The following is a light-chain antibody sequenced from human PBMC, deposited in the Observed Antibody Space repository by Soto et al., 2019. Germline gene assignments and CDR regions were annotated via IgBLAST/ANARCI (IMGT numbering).Light chain of an antibody. CDR1: SSNIGAGYD. CDR3: QSYDSRLSRAV. Sequence: QSVLTQPPSVSGAPGQRVTISCTGSSSNIGAGYDVHWYQQLPGTAPKLLIYGNSNRPSGVPDRFSGSKSGTSASLAITGLQAEDEADYYCQSYDSRLSRAVFGGGTQLTVL. V-gene: IGLV1-40*01. J-gene: IGLJ7*01. CDR2: GNS.